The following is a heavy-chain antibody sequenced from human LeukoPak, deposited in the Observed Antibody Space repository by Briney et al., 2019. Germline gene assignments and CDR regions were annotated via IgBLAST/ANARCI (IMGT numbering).Heavy chain of an antibody. J-gene: IGHJ4*02. CDR2: IRYDGS. V-gene: IGHV3-30*02. CDR3: TREDWDFDS. CDR1: GFIFRNYG. Sequence: GGSLRLSCAASGFIFRNYGMHWVRQAPGKGLEWVACIRYDGSKYADSVKGRFTISRDDSNNMAYLQMDSLKNEDTAEYYCTREDWDFDSWGQGTPVSVSS. D-gene: IGHD3/OR15-3a*01.